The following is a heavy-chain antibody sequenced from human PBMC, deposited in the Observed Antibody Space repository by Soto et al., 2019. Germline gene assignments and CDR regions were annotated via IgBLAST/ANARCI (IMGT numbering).Heavy chain of an antibody. CDR1: GGTLNNYA. D-gene: IGHD3-3*01. Sequence: SVKVSCKASGGTLNNYAINWVRQAPGQGLEWMGGILPVSAPPDYAQKFQGRVSITADHSTSTVYMELSRLKSDDAAVYFCATDSNYDVSNSFWGQGTLVTVSS. CDR2: ILPVSAPP. V-gene: IGHV1-69*13. CDR3: ATDSNYDVSNSF. J-gene: IGHJ4*02.